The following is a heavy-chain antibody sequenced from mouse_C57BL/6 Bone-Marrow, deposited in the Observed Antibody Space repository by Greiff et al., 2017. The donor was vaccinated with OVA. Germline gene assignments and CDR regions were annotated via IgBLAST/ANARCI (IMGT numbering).Heavy chain of an antibody. CDR1: GYTFTSYW. Sequence: QVHVKQPGAELVKPGASVKLSCKASGYTFTSYWMQWVKQRPGQGLEWIGEIDPSDSYTNYNQKFKGKATLTVDTSSSTAYMQLSSLTSEDSAVYYCARGWLLYFAYWGQGTLVTVSA. CDR3: ARGWLLYFAY. J-gene: IGHJ3*01. V-gene: IGHV1-50*01. CDR2: IDPSDSYT. D-gene: IGHD2-3*01.